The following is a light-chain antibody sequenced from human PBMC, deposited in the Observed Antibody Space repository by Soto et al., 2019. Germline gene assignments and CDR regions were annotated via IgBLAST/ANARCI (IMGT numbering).Light chain of an antibody. CDR3: AAWDDSVSGPWV. V-gene: IGLV1-47*01. CDR1: SSNIGSKY. CDR2: RNN. J-gene: IGLJ3*02. Sequence: QSVLTQPPSASGTPGQRVTISCSGSSSNIGSKYVYWYQHLPGSAPKLLIYRNNQWPSGVPDRFSGSKSGTSASLAISGLRSEDEGDYYCAAWDDSVSGPWVFGGGTQLTVL.